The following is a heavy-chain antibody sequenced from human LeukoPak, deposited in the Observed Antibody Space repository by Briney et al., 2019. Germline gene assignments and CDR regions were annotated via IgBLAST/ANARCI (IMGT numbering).Heavy chain of an antibody. CDR1: GGSISSYY. J-gene: IGHJ6*03. V-gene: IGHV4-4*07. Sequence: SETLSLTCTVSGGSISSYYWSWIWQPAGKGLEWIGRIYTSGSTNYNPSLKSRVTMSVDTSKNQFSLKLSSVTAADTAVYYCARASSCYFFPDYSSPYYYMDVWGKGTTVTVSS. CDR3: ARASSCYFFPDYSSPYYYMDV. CDR2: IYTSGST. D-gene: IGHD2-15*01.